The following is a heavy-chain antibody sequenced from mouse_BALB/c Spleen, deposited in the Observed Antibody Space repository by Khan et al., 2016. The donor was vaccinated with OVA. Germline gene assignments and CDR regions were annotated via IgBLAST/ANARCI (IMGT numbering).Heavy chain of an antibody. Sequence: EVELVESGGGLVKPGGSLKLSCAASGFTFINNAIPWFRKPPETGLEGVPPISSPNNIHYQNGVKGKFTFSKNTPRSIRTLEMSSLRSEDTAMYYCVRGYYYGEMDYWGQGTSVTVSS. J-gene: IGHJ4*01. CDR2: ISSPNNI. CDR1: GFTFINNA. V-gene: IGHV5-6-5*01. D-gene: IGHD1-1*01. CDR3: VRGYYYGEMDY.